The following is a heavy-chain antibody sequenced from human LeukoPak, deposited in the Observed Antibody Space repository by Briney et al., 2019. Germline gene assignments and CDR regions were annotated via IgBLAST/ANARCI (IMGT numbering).Heavy chain of an antibody. CDR1: GYTFTSYG. Sequence: ASVKVSCKASGYTFTSYGISWVRQAPGQGLEWMGWISAYNGNTNYAQKLQGRVTMTTDTSTSTAYMELRSLRSDDTAVYYCARDCLTMVRGVPDVWGKGTTVTVSS. CDR3: ARDCLTMVRGVPDV. V-gene: IGHV1-18*01. D-gene: IGHD3-10*01. J-gene: IGHJ6*04. CDR2: ISAYNGNT.